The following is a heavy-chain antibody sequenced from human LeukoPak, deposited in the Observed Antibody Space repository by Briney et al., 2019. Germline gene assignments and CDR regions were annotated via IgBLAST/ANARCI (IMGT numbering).Heavy chain of an antibody. J-gene: IGHJ4*02. V-gene: IGHV3-30*02. Sequence: PGGSLRLSCAASGFSFSSYTMNWVRQAPGKGLEWVAFIRHDGSDKYYGDSVKGRFTISRDNPQNMVYLQMNSLRAEDTAVYYCANVGYSGTYSDYWGQGTLVTVSS. CDR3: ANVGYSGTYSDY. CDR2: IRHDGSDK. D-gene: IGHD1-26*01. CDR1: GFSFSSYT.